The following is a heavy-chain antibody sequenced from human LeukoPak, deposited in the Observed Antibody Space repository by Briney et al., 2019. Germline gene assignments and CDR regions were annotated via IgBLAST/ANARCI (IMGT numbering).Heavy chain of an antibody. D-gene: IGHD3-10*01. J-gene: IGHJ3*02. Sequence: GGSLRLSCAASGFTFSNYEMNWVRQAPGKGLEWVSYISDSGTTIYYADSVKGRFTTSRDNAKNALYLQMNSLRAEDTAMYYCARDTHYYGSGSPAFDIWGQGTMVTVSS. CDR3: ARDTHYYGSGSPAFDI. V-gene: IGHV3-48*03. CDR1: GFTFSNYE. CDR2: ISDSGTTI.